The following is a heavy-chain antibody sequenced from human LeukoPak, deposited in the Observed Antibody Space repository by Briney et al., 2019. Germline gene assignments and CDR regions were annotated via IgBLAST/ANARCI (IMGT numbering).Heavy chain of an antibody. J-gene: IGHJ4*02. CDR3: ARGWDVDVGFDC. Sequence: GRSLRLFYASSGFPVSRKFMSWARQAPGEGLEWVSVIYSDGRTYYADSVKGRFTIYRDNSKNTLYIQMNSLRIEDTAVYYCARGWDVDVGFDCWGQGTLVTVSS. CDR2: IYSDGRT. V-gene: IGHV3-66*02. CDR1: GFPVSRKF. D-gene: IGHD6-19*01.